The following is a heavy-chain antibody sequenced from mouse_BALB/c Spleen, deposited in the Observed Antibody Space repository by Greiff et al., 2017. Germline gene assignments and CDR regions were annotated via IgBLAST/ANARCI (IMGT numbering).Heavy chain of an antibody. CDR1: GYTFTSYY. CDR3: TRRIYYDYEGYYAMDY. D-gene: IGHD2-4*01. CDR2: INPSNGGT. V-gene: IGHV1S81*02. J-gene: IGHJ4*01. Sequence: VQLQQSGAELVKPGASVKLSCKASGYTFTSYYMYWVKQRPGQGLEWIGEINPSNGGTNCNEKFKSKATLTVDKSSSTAYMQLSSLTSEDSAVYYCTRRIYYDYEGYYAMDYWGQGTSVTVSS.